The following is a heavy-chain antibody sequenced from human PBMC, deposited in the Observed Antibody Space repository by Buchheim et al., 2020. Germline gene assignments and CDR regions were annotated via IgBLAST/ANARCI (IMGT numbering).Heavy chain of an antibody. CDR1: GASISSALYS. CDR2: IYHSGST. V-gene: IGHV4-30-2*01. J-gene: IGHJ5*02. CDR3: ARCSGGSCPLGGNWFDP. D-gene: IGHD2-15*01. Sequence: QLQLQESGSGLVKPSQTLSLTCAVSGASISSALYSWSWIRQPPGEGLEWIGYIYHSGSTNYNPSLKSRVTISVDKSTNQFSLKLSSVTAADTAVYYCARCSGGSCPLGGNWFDPWGQGTL.